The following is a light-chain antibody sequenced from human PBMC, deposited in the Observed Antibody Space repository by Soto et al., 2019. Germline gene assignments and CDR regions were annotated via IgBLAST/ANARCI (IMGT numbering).Light chain of an antibody. CDR2: EVS. Sequence: QSVLTQPPSASGSPVQSVTISCTGTSSDVGGYHYVSWYQQHPGKAPKLMIYEVSKLPSGVPDRFSGSKSGNTASLTVSGLQAEDEAYYYCSSYAGSNNPYVFGTGTKLTVL. J-gene: IGLJ1*01. CDR3: SSYAGSNNPYV. V-gene: IGLV2-8*01. CDR1: SSDVGGYHY.